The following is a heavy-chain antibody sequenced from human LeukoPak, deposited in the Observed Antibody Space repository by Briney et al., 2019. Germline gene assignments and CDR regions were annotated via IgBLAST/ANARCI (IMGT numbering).Heavy chain of an antibody. J-gene: IGHJ6*02. Sequence: GGSLRLSCAASGFTVSSNYMSWVRQAPGRGLEWVSSISSSSSYIYYADSVKGRFTISRDNAKNSLYLQMNSLRAEDTAVYYCARAVKSWELPHRGYYGMDVWGQGTTVTVSS. CDR1: GFTVSSNY. CDR2: ISSSSSYI. CDR3: ARAVKSWELPHRGYYGMDV. V-gene: IGHV3-21*01. D-gene: IGHD1-26*01.